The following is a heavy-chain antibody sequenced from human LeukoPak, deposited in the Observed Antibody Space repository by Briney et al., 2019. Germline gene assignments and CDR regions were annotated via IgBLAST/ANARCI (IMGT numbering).Heavy chain of an antibody. J-gene: IGHJ3*02. CDR3: ARRLYCSSNSCYTGPDAFDI. V-gene: IGHV3-7*01. D-gene: IGHD2-2*02. CDR2: IKQDGSEK. Sequence: PGGSLRLSCAASGFTFSSYWMSWVRQAPGKGLEWVANIKQDGSEKYYVDSVKGRFTISRDNSKNTLYLQMNSLRAEDTAVYYCARRLYCSSNSCYTGPDAFDIWGQGTMVTVSS. CDR1: GFTFSSYW.